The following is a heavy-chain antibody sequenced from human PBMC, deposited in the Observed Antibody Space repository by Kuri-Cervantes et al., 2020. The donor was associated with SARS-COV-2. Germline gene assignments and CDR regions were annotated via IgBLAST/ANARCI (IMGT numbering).Heavy chain of an antibody. CDR3: AREGAGTLYTSRYYGMDV. V-gene: IGHV3-30-3*01. J-gene: IGHJ6*02. CDR2: ISYDGSNK. D-gene: IGHD3-10*01. CDR1: GFTFSSYA. Sequence: GGSLRLSCAASGFTFSSYAMHWVRQAPGKGLEWVAVISYDGSNKYYADSVKGRFTISRDNSKNTLYLQMNSLRSEDTAVYYCAREGAGTLYTSRYYGMDVWGQGTTVTVSS.